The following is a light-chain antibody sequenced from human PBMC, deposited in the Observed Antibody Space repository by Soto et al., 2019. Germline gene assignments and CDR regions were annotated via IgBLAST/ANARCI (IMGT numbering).Light chain of an antibody. CDR3: SSYAGSNNPYL. CDR2: EVT. Sequence: QSALTQPPSASGSPGQSVTISCTGTSGDIGGYDYVSWYQQHPGKAPKLMIYEVTKRPLGVPDRFSGSKSGNTASLTVSGLQAEDEADYYCSSYAGSNNPYLFGTGTKLTVL. V-gene: IGLV2-8*01. CDR1: SGDIGGYDY. J-gene: IGLJ1*01.